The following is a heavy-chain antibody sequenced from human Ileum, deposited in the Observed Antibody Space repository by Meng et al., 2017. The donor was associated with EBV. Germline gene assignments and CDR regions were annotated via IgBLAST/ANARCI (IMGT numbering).Heavy chain of an antibody. CDR2: ISAYNGNT. V-gene: IGHV1-18*01. CDR1: GYTFTNYG. Sequence: AQLRQSGGEVKQPGASVKVSCKASGYTFTNYGITWVRQAPGQGLEWMGWISAYNGNTNYAQTLQGRVTMTTDTSTSTAYMELGSLRSDDTAVYYCARVEVGITSGDYWGQGTLVTVSS. D-gene: IGHD1-26*01. J-gene: IGHJ4*02. CDR3: ARVEVGITSGDY.